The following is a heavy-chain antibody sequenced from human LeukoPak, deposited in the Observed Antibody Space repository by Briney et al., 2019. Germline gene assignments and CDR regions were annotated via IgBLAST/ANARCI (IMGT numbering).Heavy chain of an antibody. CDR3: ARDPNIVLMVYATPQEGGY. Sequence: SETLSLTCAVYGGSFSGFYWSWIRHVPGKGLEWIGEINYTGSTSYNPSLKSRVTISVDTSKNQFSLKLSSVTAADTAVYYCARDPNIVLMVYATPQEGGYWGQGTLVTVSS. CDR1: GGSFSGFY. D-gene: IGHD2-8*01. CDR2: INYTGST. V-gene: IGHV4-34*01. J-gene: IGHJ4*02.